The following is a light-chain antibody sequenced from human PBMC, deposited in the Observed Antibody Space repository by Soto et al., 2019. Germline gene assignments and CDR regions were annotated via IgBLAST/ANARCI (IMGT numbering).Light chain of an antibody. CDR3: QQYDSSPLT. Sequence: EIVLTQSPGTLSLSPGERATLSCRASQSVSSSYLAWYQQKPGQAPRLIIYGASSRATGIPDRFSGSGSGTDFTVTISRLEPEDFAVYYCQQYDSSPLTFGGGTKVEIK. V-gene: IGKV3-20*01. CDR1: QSVSSSY. J-gene: IGKJ4*01. CDR2: GAS.